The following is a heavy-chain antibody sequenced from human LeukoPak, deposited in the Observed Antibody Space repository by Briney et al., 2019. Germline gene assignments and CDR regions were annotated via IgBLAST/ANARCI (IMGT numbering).Heavy chain of an antibody. J-gene: IGHJ4*02. CDR2: IDTDGSFT. V-gene: IGHV3-74*01. CDR1: GFTVSSYW. Sequence: GGSLRLSCAASGFTVSSYWMHWVRQAPGKGLVWVSRIDTDGSFTSYADSVRGRFTISRDNAKNTLYLQMSSLRAEDTAVYYCIRGTVGAPGNDYWGQGTLVTVSS. CDR3: IRGTVGAPGNDY. D-gene: IGHD1-26*01.